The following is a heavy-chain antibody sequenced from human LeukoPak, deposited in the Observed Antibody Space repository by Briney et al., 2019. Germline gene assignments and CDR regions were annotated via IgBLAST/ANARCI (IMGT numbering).Heavy chain of an antibody. V-gene: IGHV1-18*01. CDR2: ISAYNGNT. J-gene: IGHJ4*02. CDR1: GYTFTSYG. Sequence: ASVKVSCKASGYTFTSYGISWVRQAPGQGLEWMGWISAYNGNTNYAQKLQGRVTMTTDTSTSTAYMELRSLRSDDTAVYYCARVMTTFGGVIVKVSYFDYWGQGTLVTVSS. D-gene: IGHD3-16*02. CDR3: ARVMTTFGGVIVKVSYFDY.